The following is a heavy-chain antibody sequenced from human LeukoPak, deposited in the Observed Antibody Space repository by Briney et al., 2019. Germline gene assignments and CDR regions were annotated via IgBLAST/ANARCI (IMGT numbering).Heavy chain of an antibody. J-gene: IGHJ4*02. CDR2: IHNSSSTI. CDR3: ARGGRRSSSDSVGY. D-gene: IGHD6-6*01. CDR1: GFTFSTYE. Sequence: GGSLRLSCAASGFTFSTYEMNWVRQAPGKGLEWVSYIHNSSSTIYYADSVKGRFTISRDNAKNSLYLQMNSLRAEDTAVYYFARGGRRSSSDSVGYWGQGTLVTVSS. V-gene: IGHV3-48*03.